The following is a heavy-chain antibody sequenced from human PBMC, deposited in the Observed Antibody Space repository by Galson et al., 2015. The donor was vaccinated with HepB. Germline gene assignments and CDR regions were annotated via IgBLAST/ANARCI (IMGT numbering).Heavy chain of an antibody. CDR2: ISWNGGSI. J-gene: IGHJ4*02. Sequence: SLRLSCAASGFTFDDYAMHWVRQAPGKGLEWVSGISWNGGSIDYADSVKGRFTISRDNAKNSLYLQMNTLIPEDTALYYCARNWYGDYYFDYWGQGTLVTVSS. CDR1: GFTFDDYA. V-gene: IGHV3-9*01. CDR3: ARNWYGDYYFDY. D-gene: IGHD3-10*01.